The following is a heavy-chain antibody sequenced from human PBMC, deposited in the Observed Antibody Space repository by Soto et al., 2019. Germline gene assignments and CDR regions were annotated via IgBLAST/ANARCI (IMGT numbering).Heavy chain of an antibody. D-gene: IGHD3-3*01. CDR2: IWYDGSNK. V-gene: IGHV3-33*01. Sequence: QVQLVESGGGVVQPGRSLRLSCAASGFTFSSYGMHWVRQAPGKGLEWVAVIWYDGSNKYYADSVKGRFTISRDNSKNTLYLQMNSLRAEDTAVYYCARGYLGLRFLEWLNFDYWGQGTLVTVSS. CDR3: ARGYLGLRFLEWLNFDY. J-gene: IGHJ4*02. CDR1: GFTFSSYG.